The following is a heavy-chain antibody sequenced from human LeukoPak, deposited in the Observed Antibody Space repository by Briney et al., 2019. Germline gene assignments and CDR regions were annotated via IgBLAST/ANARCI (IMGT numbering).Heavy chain of an antibody. CDR3: ARDLGLVHPLGYYYYYGMDV. J-gene: IGHJ6*02. CDR2: IYYSGST. V-gene: IGHV4-61*01. Sequence: PSETLSLTCTVSGGSVRSASYYWSLIRQPPGKGLGWIGYIYYSGSTNYNPSLESRVTISVDTSKNQFSLKLSSVTAADTAVYYCARDLGLVHPLGYYYYYGMDVWGQGTTVTVSS. D-gene: IGHD6-19*01. CDR1: GGSVRSASYY.